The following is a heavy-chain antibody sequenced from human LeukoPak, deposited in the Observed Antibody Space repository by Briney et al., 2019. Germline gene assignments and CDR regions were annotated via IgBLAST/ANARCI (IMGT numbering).Heavy chain of an antibody. Sequence: SETLSLTCTVSGYSISSGYYWGWIRQPPGKGLEWIGSIYHSGSTYYNPSLKSRVTISVDTSKNQFSLKLSSVTAADTAVYYCARSIPLNIAFDIWGQGTMVTVSS. V-gene: IGHV4-38-2*02. J-gene: IGHJ3*02. CDR3: ARSIPLNIAFDI. CDR1: GYSISSGYY. D-gene: IGHD2-21*01. CDR2: IYHSGST.